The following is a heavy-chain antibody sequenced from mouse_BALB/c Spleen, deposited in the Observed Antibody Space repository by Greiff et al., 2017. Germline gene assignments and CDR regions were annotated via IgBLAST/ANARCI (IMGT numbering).Heavy chain of an antibody. CDR3: VRQGLDY. J-gene: IGHJ2*02. V-gene: IGHV10-1*02. Sequence: EVMLVESGGGLVQPKGSLKLSCAASGFTFNTYAMNWVRQAPGKGLEWVARIRSKSNNYATYYADSVKDRFTISRDDSQSMLYLQMNNLKTEDTAMYYCVRQGLDYWGQGTSLTVSS. D-gene: IGHD2-13*01. CDR2: IRSKSNNYAT. CDR1: GFTFNTYA.